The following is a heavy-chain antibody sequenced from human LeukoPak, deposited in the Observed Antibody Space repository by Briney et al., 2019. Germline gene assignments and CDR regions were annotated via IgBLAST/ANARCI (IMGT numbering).Heavy chain of an antibody. CDR3: ARGFNYYDSSGYLDY. CDR1: GFTFSSYG. D-gene: IGHD3-22*01. Sequence: PGRSLRLSCAASGFTFSSYGMHWVRQAPGKGLEWVAIIWYDGSNKYYADSVKGRFTISRDNSKNTLYLQMNSLRAEDTAVYYCARGFNYYDSSGYLDYWGQGTLVTVSS. CDR2: IWYDGSNK. J-gene: IGHJ4*02. V-gene: IGHV3-33*01.